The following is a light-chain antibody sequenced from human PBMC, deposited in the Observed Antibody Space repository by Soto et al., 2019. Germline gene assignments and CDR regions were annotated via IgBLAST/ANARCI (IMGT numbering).Light chain of an antibody. CDR3: CSYAGSNTWV. J-gene: IGLJ3*02. CDR1: NSDVGAYDY. V-gene: IGLV2-11*01. CDR2: DVT. Sequence: QSALTQPRSVSGSPGQSVIISCTGTNSDVGAYDYVSWYQQHPGKAPKLIIYDVTKRPSGVPDRFSASKSGNTASLTISGLQAEDEADYYRCSYAGSNTWVFGGGTKVTVL.